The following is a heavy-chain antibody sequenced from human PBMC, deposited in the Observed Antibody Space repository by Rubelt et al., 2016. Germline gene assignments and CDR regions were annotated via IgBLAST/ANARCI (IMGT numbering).Heavy chain of an antibody. V-gene: IGHV3-30*04. CDR3: ATWDVDTAMAPNSV. CDR1: GFTFSSYA. J-gene: IGHJ4*02. D-gene: IGHD5-18*01. Sequence: GFTFSSYAMHWVRQAPGKGLEWVAVISYDGSNKYYADSVKGRFTISRDNSKNTLYLQMNSLRSEDTAVYYCATWDVDTAMAPNSVWGQGTLVTVSS. CDR2: ISYDGSNK.